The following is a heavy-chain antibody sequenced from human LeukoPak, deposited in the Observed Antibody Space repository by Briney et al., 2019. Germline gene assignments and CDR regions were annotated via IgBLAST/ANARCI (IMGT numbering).Heavy chain of an antibody. V-gene: IGHV1-2*02. D-gene: IGHD3-22*01. CDR1: GYTFTGYY. Sequence: GASVKVSFKTSGYTFTGYYIHWVRQAPGQGLEWMGWITPNSGATKYAQKFRGRVSMTRDTSINTAYMELSRLRSDDTAIYYCARVSRFYYDSSGDFDYWGQGTLVTVSS. CDR3: ARVSRFYYDSSGDFDY. CDR2: ITPNSGAT. J-gene: IGHJ4*02.